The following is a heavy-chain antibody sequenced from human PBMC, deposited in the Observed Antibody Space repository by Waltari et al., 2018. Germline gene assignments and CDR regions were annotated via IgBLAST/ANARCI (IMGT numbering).Heavy chain of an antibody. CDR3: ARNYYGSGDPYYYYGMDV. J-gene: IGHJ6*02. D-gene: IGHD3-10*01. CDR2: IYYSGST. V-gene: IGHV4-30-4*08. CDR1: GRSISRGDYY. Sequence: QVQLQDSGPGLVQPSQTLSLPCTVSGRSISRGDYYWSWIRHPPREGLEWIGYIYYSGSTYDNPSLKSRVTISVDTSKNQCSLKLSSVTAADTAVYYCARNYYGSGDPYYYYGMDVWGQGTTVTVSS.